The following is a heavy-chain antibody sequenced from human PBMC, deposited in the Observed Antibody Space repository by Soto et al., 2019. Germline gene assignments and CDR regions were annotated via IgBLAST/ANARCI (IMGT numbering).Heavy chain of an antibody. V-gene: IGHV1-46*01. CDR2: INPHGGSK. J-gene: IGHJ5*02. CDR3: ARSSGGNFGIIIEGSNWFDP. CDR1: GDTFTSYY. D-gene: IGHD3-3*01. Sequence: ASVKVSCKAPGDTFTSYYLNWVRQAPGQGLEWMGVINPHGGSKKNAQKFQGRITMTRDTSRSTVYMELSSLRSDDTAIYYCARSSGGNFGIIIEGSNWFDPWGQGTLVTVSS.